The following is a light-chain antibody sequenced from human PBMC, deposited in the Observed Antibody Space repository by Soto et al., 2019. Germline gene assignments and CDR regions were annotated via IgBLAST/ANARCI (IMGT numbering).Light chain of an antibody. V-gene: IGKV1-39*01. CDR1: QSISSG. J-gene: IGKJ1*01. CDR2: AAS. CDR3: RQSYSTPGT. Sequence: IKMNMCLSTLTVSIHDRVTITCLASQSISSGLAWYQQKPGKAPKLLIYAASSLQSGVPSRFSGSGSGTDFTLTISSLQPEDFTTYYCRQSYSTPGTFGQGSIVDIK.